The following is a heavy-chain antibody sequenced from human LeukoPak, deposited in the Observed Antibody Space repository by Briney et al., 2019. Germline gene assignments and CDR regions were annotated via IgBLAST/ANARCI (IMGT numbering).Heavy chain of an antibody. CDR2: ISSSSSYI. CDR3: ARGARPSVAGAAFDI. J-gene: IGHJ3*02. D-gene: IGHD6-19*01. V-gene: IGHV3-21*01. Sequence: GGSLRLSCAASGFTFSSYSMNWVRQAPGKGLEWVSSISSSSSYIYYADSVKGRFTISRDNAKNPLYLQMNSLRAEDTAVYYCARGARPSVAGAAFDIWGQGTMVTVSS. CDR1: GFTFSSYS.